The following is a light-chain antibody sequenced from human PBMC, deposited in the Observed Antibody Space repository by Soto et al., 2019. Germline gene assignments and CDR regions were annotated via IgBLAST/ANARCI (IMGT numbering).Light chain of an antibody. V-gene: IGKV3-20*01. J-gene: IGKJ1*01. CDR2: GAS. CDR3: HQYYTSPRT. CDR1: QSVSSNY. Sequence: EVMLTQSPGTLSLSPGERATLSCRASQSVSSNYLAWYQQKSGQAPRLLIYGASNRATGIPDRFSGSGSGTDFTLTIRRLEPEDFAVYYCHQYYTSPRTFGQGAKVEFK.